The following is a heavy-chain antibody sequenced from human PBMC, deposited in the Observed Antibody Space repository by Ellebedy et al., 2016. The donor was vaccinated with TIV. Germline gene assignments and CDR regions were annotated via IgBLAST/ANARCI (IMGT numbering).Heavy chain of an antibody. CDR3: ARHSGYQASSYLAH. CDR2: IIGMFGTT. J-gene: IGHJ4*02. V-gene: IGHV1-69*13. CDR1: GGTFSSYA. Sequence: AASVQVSCKASGGTFSSYAISWVRQGPGQGLEWMGGIIGMFGTTSYAQKFLGRVSITADEFTSTAYLDLSSLRSDDTAVYYCARHSGYQASSYLAHWGQGTLVSVSS. D-gene: IGHD5-12*01.